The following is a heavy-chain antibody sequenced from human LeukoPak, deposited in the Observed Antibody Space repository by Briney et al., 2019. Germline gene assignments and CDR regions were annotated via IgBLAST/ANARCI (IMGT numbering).Heavy chain of an antibody. CDR1: GYSISSGHY. CDR3: ARDLRRGLTVAGTEDDY. J-gene: IGHJ4*02. D-gene: IGHD6-19*01. V-gene: IGHV4-38-2*02. Sequence: SETLSLTCTVSGYSISSGHYWGWIRQPPGKGLEWIGSIYHSGSTYYNPSLKSRVTISVDTSKNQFSLKLSSVTAADTAVYYCARDLRRGLTVAGTEDDYWGQGTLVTVSS. CDR2: IYHSGST.